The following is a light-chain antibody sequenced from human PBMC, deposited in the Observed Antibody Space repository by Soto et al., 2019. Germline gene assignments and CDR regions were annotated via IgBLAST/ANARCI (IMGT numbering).Light chain of an antibody. J-gene: IGLJ1*01. CDR2: SDS. CDR3: AAWDDSLNVHYV. V-gene: IGLV1-44*01. CDR1: SSNIGDNT. Sequence: QSVLTQPPSASGTPGQRVTISCSGSSSNIGDNTVNWYQQVPGTAPRLLIYSDSQRPSGVPDRFSGSKSGTSASLAISGPQSEDEADYYCAAWDDSLNVHYVFGTGTKLTVL.